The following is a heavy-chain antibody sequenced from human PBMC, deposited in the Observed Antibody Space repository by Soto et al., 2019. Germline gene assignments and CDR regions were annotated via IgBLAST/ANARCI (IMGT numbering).Heavy chain of an antibody. Sequence: ASVKVSCKASGYTFTSYYMYWVRQAPGQGLEWMGIINPSGGSTSYAQKFQGRVTMTRDTSTSTVYMELSSLRSEDTAVYYCARPDGTTVTTFPVDYYYGMDVWGQGTTVTVSS. J-gene: IGHJ6*02. V-gene: IGHV1-46*01. CDR1: GYTFTSYY. CDR2: INPSGGST. CDR3: ARPDGTTVTTFPVDYYYGMDV. D-gene: IGHD4-4*01.